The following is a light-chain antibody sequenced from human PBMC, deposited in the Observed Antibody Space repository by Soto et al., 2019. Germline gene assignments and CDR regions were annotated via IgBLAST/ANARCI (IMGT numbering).Light chain of an antibody. V-gene: IGKV1-5*03. CDR2: KAS. CDR3: QQYNSYSRGT. CDR1: QSISSW. J-gene: IGKJ1*01. Sequence: DIQMTQSPSTLSASVGDRVTITCRASQSISSWLAWYQQKPGKAPKLLIYKASSLESGVPSRFSGSGSGTEFTLTFSSLQPDDFATYYCQQYNSYSRGTFGQGTKVEIK.